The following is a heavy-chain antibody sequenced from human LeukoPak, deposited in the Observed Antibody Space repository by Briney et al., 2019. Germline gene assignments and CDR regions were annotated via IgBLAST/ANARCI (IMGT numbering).Heavy chain of an antibody. V-gene: IGHV1-2*02. CDR2: INPNSGGT. D-gene: IGHD3-3*01. J-gene: IGHJ4*02. CDR1: GYTFTGHY. CDR3: ARAADYDFWSARGLFDY. Sequence: ASVKVSCKASGYTFTGHYMHWVRQAPGQGLEWMGWINPNSGGTNYAQKFQGRVTMTRDTSISTAYMELSRLRSDDTAVYYCARAADYDFWSARGLFDYWGQGTLVTVSS.